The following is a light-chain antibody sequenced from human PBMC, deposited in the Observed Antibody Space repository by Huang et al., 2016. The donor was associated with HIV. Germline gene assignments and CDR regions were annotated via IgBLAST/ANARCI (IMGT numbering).Light chain of an antibody. J-gene: IGKJ3*01. V-gene: IGKV4-1*01. Sequence: DILMTQSPDFLAVSLGERATINCRSSLSVFYSSNNKDYLAGYQQKPGQPPKLLIHWASTRESGVPDRFSGSGSGTDFTLTISSLQAEDVAIYYCQQYYTTPFTFGPGTKVDIK. CDR3: QQYYTTPFT. CDR1: LSVFYSSNNKDY. CDR2: WAS.